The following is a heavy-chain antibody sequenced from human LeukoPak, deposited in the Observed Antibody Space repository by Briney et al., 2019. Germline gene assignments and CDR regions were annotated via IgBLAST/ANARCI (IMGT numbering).Heavy chain of an antibody. CDR3: AREKTAVAGLDY. D-gene: IGHD6-19*01. J-gene: IGHJ4*02. CDR1: GFTFSSYS. Sequence: GGSLRLSCAASGFTFSSYSMNWVRQAPGKGLEWVSFVISSSSTIYYADSVKGRFTISRDNAKNSLYPQMNSLRAEDTAVYYCAREKTAVAGLDYWGQGTLVTVSS. CDR2: VISSSSTI. V-gene: IGHV3-48*01.